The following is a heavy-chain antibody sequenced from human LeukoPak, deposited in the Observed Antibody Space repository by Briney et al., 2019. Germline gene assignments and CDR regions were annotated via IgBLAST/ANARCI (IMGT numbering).Heavy chain of an antibody. D-gene: IGHD3-3*01. CDR2: INAGNGNT. J-gene: IGHJ6*02. CDR1: GYTFSTYT. Sequence: ASVKVSCKASGYTFSTYTMHWVRQAPGQRLEWMGWINAGNGNTKYSQKFQGRVTITRDTSASTAYMDLSSLRSEDTAVYYCARAGRRLYDFWSGYYTRSPYYGMDVWGQGTTVTVSS. V-gene: IGHV1-3*01. CDR3: ARAGRRLYDFWSGYYTRSPYYGMDV.